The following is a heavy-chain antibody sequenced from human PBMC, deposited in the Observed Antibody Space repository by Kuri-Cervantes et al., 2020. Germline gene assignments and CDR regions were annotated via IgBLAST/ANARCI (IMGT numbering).Heavy chain of an antibody. Sequence: GSLRLSCTVSGGSISNYYWSWIRQSPGKGLYWIGYIDYSGSTNYNPSLKSRVTISVDTSKNQFSLKLSSVTAADTAVYYCARVLGNWFDPWGQGTLVTVSS. CDR2: IDYSGST. D-gene: IGHD3-16*01. V-gene: IGHV4-59*01. CDR3: ARVLGNWFDP. J-gene: IGHJ5*02. CDR1: GGSISNYY.